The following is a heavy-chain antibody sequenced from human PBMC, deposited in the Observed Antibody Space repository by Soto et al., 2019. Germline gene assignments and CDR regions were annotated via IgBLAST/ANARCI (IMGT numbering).Heavy chain of an antibody. D-gene: IGHD6-6*01. CDR2: IWYDGSNK. CDR3: AREANSDSYYFDY. J-gene: IGHJ4*02. CDR1: GFTFSSYG. V-gene: IGHV3-33*01. Sequence: GGSLRLSCAASGFTFSSYGMHWVRQAPGKGLEWVAVIWYDGSNKYYADSVKGRFTISRDNSKNTLYLQMNSLRAEDTAVYYCAREANSDSYYFDYWGQGTLVTVS.